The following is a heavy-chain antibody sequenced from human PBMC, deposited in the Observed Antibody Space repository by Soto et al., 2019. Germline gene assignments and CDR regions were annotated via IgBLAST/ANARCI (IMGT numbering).Heavy chain of an antibody. D-gene: IGHD2-15*01. Sequence: QVQLVQSGAEVKKPGASVKVSCKASGYTFTSYGISWVRQAPGQGLEWMGWISAYNGNTNYAQKLQGRVTMTTDTATSTAYMELRSLRSDDTAVYYCARDQRGCYSSNEFDYWGQGTLVTVSS. J-gene: IGHJ4*02. CDR1: GYTFTSYG. CDR2: ISAYNGNT. V-gene: IGHV1-18*01. CDR3: ARDQRGCYSSNEFDY.